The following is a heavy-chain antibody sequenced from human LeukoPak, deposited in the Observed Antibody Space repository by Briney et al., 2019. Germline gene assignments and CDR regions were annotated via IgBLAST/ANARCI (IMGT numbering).Heavy chain of an antibody. Sequence: GGSLRLSCAASGFSFSDHYMDWVRLAPGKGLEWVGRIKNKANSYGTDYAASVKGRFTLSRDDSKDSLYLQMNSLRSEDTALYYCTRVRLGAATRYLDYWGQGTLVTVSS. CDR3: TRVRLGAATRYLDY. CDR1: GFSFSDHY. CDR2: IKNKANSYGT. V-gene: IGHV3-72*01. D-gene: IGHD1-26*01. J-gene: IGHJ4*02.